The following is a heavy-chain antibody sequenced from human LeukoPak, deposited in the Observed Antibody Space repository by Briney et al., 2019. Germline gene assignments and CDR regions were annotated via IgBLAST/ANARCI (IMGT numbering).Heavy chain of an antibody. CDR1: GGSISSYY. CDR2: IYYSGST. D-gene: IGHD3-10*01. CDR3: ARDSGTTGEVKFDP. J-gene: IGHJ5*02. Sequence: PSETLSLTCTVSGGSISSYYWSWIRQPPGKGLEWIGHIYYSGSTNYNPSLKSRVTMSIDTSNNQFSLRLRFVTAADTAVYYCARDSGTTGEVKFDPWGQGTLVTVSS. V-gene: IGHV4-59*12.